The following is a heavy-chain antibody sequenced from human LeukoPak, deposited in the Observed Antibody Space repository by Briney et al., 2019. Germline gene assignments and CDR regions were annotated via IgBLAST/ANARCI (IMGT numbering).Heavy chain of an antibody. CDR1: GYTFTSYG. CDR3: ARDAADTVRGGDY. CDR2: ISAHNGNT. Sequence: ASVKVSCKASGYTFTSYGFSWVRQAPGQGLEWMGWISAHNGNTNYAHKLQGRVTMTTDTSTSTAYMELRSLRSDDTAVYYCARDAADTVRGGDYWGQGTLVTVSS. V-gene: IGHV1-18*01. J-gene: IGHJ4*02. D-gene: IGHD5-18*01.